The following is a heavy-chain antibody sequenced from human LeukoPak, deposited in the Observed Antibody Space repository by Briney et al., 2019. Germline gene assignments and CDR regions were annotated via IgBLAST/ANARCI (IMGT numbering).Heavy chain of an antibody. Sequence: GASVKVSCKASGYTFTGYYMHWVRQAPGQGLEWMGWISPNSGGTNYAQKFQGRVTMTRDTSISTAYMELRSLRSDDTAVYYCARDSSGYYHPNNWFDPWGQGTLVTVSS. CDR2: ISPNSGGT. V-gene: IGHV1-2*02. CDR1: GYTFTGYY. J-gene: IGHJ5*02. D-gene: IGHD3-22*01. CDR3: ARDSSGYYHPNNWFDP.